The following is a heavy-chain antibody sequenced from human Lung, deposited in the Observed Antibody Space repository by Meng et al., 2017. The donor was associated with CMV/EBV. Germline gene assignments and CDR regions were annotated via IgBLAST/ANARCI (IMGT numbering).Heavy chain of an antibody. D-gene: IGHD2-21*01. V-gene: IGHV3-49*04. CDR1: GFTFGDYA. CDR3: TSLVIAILGGLWFDP. Sequence: GGSXRLXCTASGFTFGDYAMSWVRQAPGKGLEWVGFIRSKAYGGTTEYAASVKGRFTISRDDSKSIAYLQMNSLKTEDTAVYYCTSLVIAILGGLWFDPWGQGTLVTVSS. J-gene: IGHJ5*02. CDR2: IRSKAYGGTT.